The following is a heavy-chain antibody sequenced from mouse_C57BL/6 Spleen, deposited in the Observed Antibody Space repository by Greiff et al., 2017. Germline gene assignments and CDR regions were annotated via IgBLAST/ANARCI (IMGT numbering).Heavy chain of an antibody. J-gene: IGHJ2*01. CDR2: INPGSGGT. D-gene: IGHD2-5*01. Sequence: VQLQQSGAELVRPGTSVKVSCKASGYAFTNYLIEWVKQRPGQGLEWIGVINPGSGGTNYNEKFKGKATLTADKSSSTAYMQLSSLTSEDSAVYFCARNEDYSNPFDYWGQGTTLTVSS. CDR1: GYAFTNYL. CDR3: ARNEDYSNPFDY. V-gene: IGHV1-54*01.